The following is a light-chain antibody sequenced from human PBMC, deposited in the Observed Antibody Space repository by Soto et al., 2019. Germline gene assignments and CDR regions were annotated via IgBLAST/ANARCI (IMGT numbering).Light chain of an antibody. Sequence: QSALTQPASVSGSPGQSITISCTGTSSDVGGYNSVSWYQQNPGKAPKLMIYDVSNRPSGVSNRFSGSKSGDTASLTISGPQAEDEADYYCSSFTSSSTLVFGGGTQLTVL. CDR3: SSFTSSSTLV. CDR2: DVS. J-gene: IGLJ2*01. V-gene: IGLV2-14*01. CDR1: SSDVGGYNS.